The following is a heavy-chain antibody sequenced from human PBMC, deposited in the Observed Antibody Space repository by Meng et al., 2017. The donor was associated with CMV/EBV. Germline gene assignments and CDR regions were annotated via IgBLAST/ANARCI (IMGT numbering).Heavy chain of an antibody. D-gene: IGHD6-25*01. CDR2: MNPNNGGT. CDR3: ASPPPRESGGYPWCLDY. Sequence: QGALVPPGAELRKPAGRVKVPLKTSRPPFHDYYVTSVRQAAGKGLEWMGWMNPNNGGTNYAQKFQGRVTMARETPYNTVYMEPTNLRSDDSAVYYCASPPPRESGGYPWCLDYWGQGTLVTVSS. V-gene: IGHV1-2*02. CDR1: RPPFHDYY. J-gene: IGHJ4*02.